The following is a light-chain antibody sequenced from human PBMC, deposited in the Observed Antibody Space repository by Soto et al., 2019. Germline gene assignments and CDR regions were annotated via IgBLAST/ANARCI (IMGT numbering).Light chain of an antibody. Sequence: EIELTQSPGTLSLSPGERATLFCRSSQSVSSSYLACYQQKPGQAPRLLIYGASSMATGIPDRFSGSGSGTDFTLTISGLEPEDFAVYYCQHYAMSPPFTFGPGTKVDIK. CDR1: QSVSSSY. V-gene: IGKV3-20*01. J-gene: IGKJ3*01. CDR2: GAS. CDR3: QHYAMSPPFT.